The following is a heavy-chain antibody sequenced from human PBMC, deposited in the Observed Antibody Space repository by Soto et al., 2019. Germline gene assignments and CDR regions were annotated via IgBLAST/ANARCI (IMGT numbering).Heavy chain of an antibody. CDR2: IYYSGST. V-gene: IGHV4-61*01. D-gene: IGHD4-4*01. CDR3: ARDPHYSNYEYYFDY. J-gene: IGHJ4*02. CDR1: GGSVSSGSYY. Sequence: PSETLSLTCTVSGGSVSSGSYYWSWIRQPPGKGLEWIGYIYYSGSTNYNPSLKSRVTISVDTSKNQFSLKLSSVTAADTAVYYCARDPHYSNYEYYFDYWGQGTLVTVSS.